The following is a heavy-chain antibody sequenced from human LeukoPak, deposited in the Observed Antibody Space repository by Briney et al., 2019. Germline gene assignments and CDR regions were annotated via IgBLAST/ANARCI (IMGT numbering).Heavy chain of an antibody. V-gene: IGHV4-34*01. CDR1: GGSLSGYY. D-gene: IGHD5-24*01. CDR3: EVEMATKGYY. J-gene: IGHJ4*02. Sequence: PSETLSLTCAVSGGSLSGYYWSWIRQPPGKGLEWIGEINHSGSTNYNPSPKSRGTISVDTSKNQFSLKLSSGPAADAAVYYCEVEMATKGYYWGQGTLVTVSS. CDR2: INHSGST.